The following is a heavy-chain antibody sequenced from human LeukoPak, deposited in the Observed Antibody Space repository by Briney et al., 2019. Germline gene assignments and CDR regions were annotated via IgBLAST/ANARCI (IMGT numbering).Heavy chain of an antibody. J-gene: IGHJ6*02. Sequence: GGSLRLSCAASGFTFSSDEMNWVRQAPGKGLEWVSYISSSGSTITSADSVKGRFTISRDNAKNSLYLQMNSLRAEDTAVYYCARELTPFYCSGTSCHTYYYYGMDVWGQGTTVTVSS. V-gene: IGHV3-48*03. CDR2: ISSSGSTI. CDR3: ARELTPFYCSGTSCHTYYYYGMDV. D-gene: IGHD2-2*02. CDR1: GFTFSSDE.